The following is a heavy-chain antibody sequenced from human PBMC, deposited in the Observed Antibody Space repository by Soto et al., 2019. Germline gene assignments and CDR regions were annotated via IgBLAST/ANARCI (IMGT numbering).Heavy chain of an antibody. J-gene: IGHJ4*02. CDR3: ARKYSSSWDIDY. CDR2: IYYSGST. CDR1: GGSISSSSYY. Sequence: QLQLQESGPGLVKPSETLSLTCTVSGGSISSSSYYWGWIRQPPGKGLEWIGSIYYSGSTYYNPSLKSRVTISVDTSKNQFSLKLSSVTAADTAVYYCARKYSSSWDIDYWGQGTLVTVSS. D-gene: IGHD6-13*01. V-gene: IGHV4-39*01.